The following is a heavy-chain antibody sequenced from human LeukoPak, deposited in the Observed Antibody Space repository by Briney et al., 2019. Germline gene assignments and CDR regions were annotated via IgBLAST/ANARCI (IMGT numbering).Heavy chain of an antibody. J-gene: IGHJ6*02. CDR3: ARDETYYYYYGMDV. CDR1: GYTFTSYA. V-gene: IGHV1-3*01. CDR2: INAGNGNT. Sequence: ASVKVPCKASGYTFTSYAMHWVRQAPGQRLEWMGWINAGNGNTKYSQKFQGRVTITRDTSASTAYMELSSLRSEDTAVYYCARDETYYYYYGMDVWGQGTTVTVSS.